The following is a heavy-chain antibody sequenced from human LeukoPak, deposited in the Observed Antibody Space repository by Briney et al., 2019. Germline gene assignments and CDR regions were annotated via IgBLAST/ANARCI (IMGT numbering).Heavy chain of an antibody. Sequence: SETLSLTCTVSGGSISSYYWSWIRQPPGKGLEWIGYIYYSGSTNYNPSLKSRVTISVDTSNNQFSLKLSSVTAADTAVYYCARGGYYDILTGYYNWFDPWGQGTLVTVSS. J-gene: IGHJ5*02. CDR2: IYYSGST. CDR1: GGSISSYY. CDR3: ARGGYYDILTGYYNWFDP. D-gene: IGHD3-9*01. V-gene: IGHV4-59*01.